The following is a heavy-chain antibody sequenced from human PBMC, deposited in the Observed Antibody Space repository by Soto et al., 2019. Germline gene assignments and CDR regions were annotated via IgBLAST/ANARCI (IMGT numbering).Heavy chain of an antibody. CDR2: ISWNSGSI. V-gene: IGHV3-9*01. CDR3: AKVAMVRGVIDDAFDI. CDR1: GFTFDDYA. Sequence: GGSLRLSCAASGFTFDDYAMHWVRQAPGKGLEWVSGISWNSGSIGYADSVKGRFTISRDNAKNSLYLQMNSLRAEDTALYYCAKVAMVRGVIDDAFDIWGQGTMVTVSS. J-gene: IGHJ3*02. D-gene: IGHD3-10*01.